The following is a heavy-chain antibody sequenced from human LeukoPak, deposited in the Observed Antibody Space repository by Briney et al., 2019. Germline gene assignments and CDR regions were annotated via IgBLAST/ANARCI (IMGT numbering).Heavy chain of an antibody. CDR2: ISGSGGST. D-gene: IGHD6-6*01. CDR3: AKDRDIEYSSSAFDY. CDR1: GFTFSSYA. V-gene: IGHV3-23*01. Sequence: GGSLRLSCAASGFTFSSYAMSWVRQAPGKGLEWVSAISGSGGSTYYADSVKGRFTISRDNSKNTLYLQMNSLRAEDTAVYYCAKDRDIEYSSSAFDYWGQGTLVTVSS. J-gene: IGHJ4*02.